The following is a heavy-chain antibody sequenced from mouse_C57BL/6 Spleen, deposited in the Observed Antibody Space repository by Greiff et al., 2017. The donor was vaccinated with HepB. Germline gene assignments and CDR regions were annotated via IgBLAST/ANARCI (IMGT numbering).Heavy chain of an antibody. CDR3: ARALSNYYGSIYYFDY. Sequence: EVKLEESGGGLVKPGGSLKLSCAASGFTFSSYAMSWVRQTPEKRLEWVATISDGGSYTYYPDNVKGRFTISRDNAKNNLYLQMSHLKSEDTAMYYCARALSNYYGSIYYFDYWGQGTTLTVSS. CDR1: GFTFSSYA. J-gene: IGHJ2*01. V-gene: IGHV5-4*03. D-gene: IGHD1-1*01. CDR2: ISDGGSYT.